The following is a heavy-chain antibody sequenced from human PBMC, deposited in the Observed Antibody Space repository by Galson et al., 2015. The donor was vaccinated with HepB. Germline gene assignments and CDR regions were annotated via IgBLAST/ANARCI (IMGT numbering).Heavy chain of an antibody. CDR2: ISSSSSYI. V-gene: IGHV3-21*01. D-gene: IGHD2-15*01. CDR1: GFTFSSYS. CDR3: ARPSRIGGSCLD. J-gene: IGHJ6*02. Sequence: SLRLSCAASGFTFSSYSMNWVRQAPGKGLEWVSSISSSSSYIYYADSVKGRFTISRDNAKNSLYLQMNSLRAEDTAVYYCARPSRIGGSCLDWGQGTTVTVSS.